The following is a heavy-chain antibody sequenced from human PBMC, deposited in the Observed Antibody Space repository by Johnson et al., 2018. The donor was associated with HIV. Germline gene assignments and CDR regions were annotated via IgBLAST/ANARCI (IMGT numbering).Heavy chain of an antibody. CDR3: AREDVSSGYAGTFDI. CDR1: GFSFSTAW. D-gene: IGHD6-19*01. Sequence: VQLVESGGGLVQPGGSLRLSSAASGFSFSTAWLRWVRQAPGTGLEWVGRITSKPDGETRDSAAPVKARFTISRADSKTTLYLQMNSRRPEYTAVSYCAREDVSSGYAGTFDIWGQGTLVTVSS. CDR2: ITSKPDGETR. V-gene: IGHV3-15*05. J-gene: IGHJ3*02.